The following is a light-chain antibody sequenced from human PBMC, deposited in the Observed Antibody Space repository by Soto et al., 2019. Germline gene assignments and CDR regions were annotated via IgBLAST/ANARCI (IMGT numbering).Light chain of an antibody. V-gene: IGLV1-40*01. CDR3: QSYDSSLSGYV. J-gene: IGLJ1*01. CDR2: AHS. CDR1: SSKIGARYD. Sequence: QSVLTGAPSVCGERGQRVIIFCTGSSSKIGARYDVPCYHPLPGTAPKLLIYAHSNRPSGVPDRFSGSKSPPSASLAITGLQAEDEADYYCQSYDSSLSGYVFGTGTKVTVL.